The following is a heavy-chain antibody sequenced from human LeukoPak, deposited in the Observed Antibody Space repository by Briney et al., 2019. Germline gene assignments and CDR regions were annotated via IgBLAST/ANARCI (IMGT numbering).Heavy chain of an antibody. D-gene: IGHD1-26*01. Sequence: ASVKVSCKASGYTFTSYYMHWVRQAPGQGLEWMGIINPSGGSTSYAQKFQGRVTMTRDMSTSTVYMELSSLRSEDTAVYYCASDDSGSFVFDYWGQGTLVTVSS. J-gene: IGHJ4*02. CDR1: GYTFTSYY. CDR3: ASDDSGSFVFDY. CDR2: INPSGGST. V-gene: IGHV1-46*01.